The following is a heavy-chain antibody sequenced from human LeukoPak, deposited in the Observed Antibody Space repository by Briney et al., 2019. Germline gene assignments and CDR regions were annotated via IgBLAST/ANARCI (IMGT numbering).Heavy chain of an antibody. Sequence: PGGSLRLSCAASGFTFDDYAMHWVRQAPGKGLEWVSLISGDGGSTYYADSVKGRFTISRDNSKNSLYLQMNSLRTEDTALYYCAKDADSSGYFRVFDYWGQGTLVTASS. V-gene: IGHV3-43*02. J-gene: IGHJ4*02. CDR3: AKDADSSGYFRVFDY. D-gene: IGHD3-22*01. CDR2: ISGDGGST. CDR1: GFTFDDYA.